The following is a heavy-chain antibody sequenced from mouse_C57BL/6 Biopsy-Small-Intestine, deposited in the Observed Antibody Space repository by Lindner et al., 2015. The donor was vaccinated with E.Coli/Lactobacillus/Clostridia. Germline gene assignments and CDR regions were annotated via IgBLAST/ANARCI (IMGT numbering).Heavy chain of an antibody. Sequence: VQLQESGAELAKPGASVKPSCKASGYTFTNYWMHWVKRRPGQGLEWIGFINPSSGYTKYDQKFKDKATLTADKSSSTAYMQLNSLTYEDSAVYFCVRLATTIVAPYYFDYWGQGTTLTVSS. CDR3: VRLATTIVAPYYFDY. D-gene: IGHD1-1*01. CDR1: GYTFTNYW. J-gene: IGHJ2*01. CDR2: INPSSGYT. V-gene: IGHV1-7*01.